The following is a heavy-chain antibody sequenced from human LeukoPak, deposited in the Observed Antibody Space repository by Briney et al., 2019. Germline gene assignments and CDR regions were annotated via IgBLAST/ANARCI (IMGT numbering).Heavy chain of an antibody. CDR3: AKEVVPNDY. CDR1: GFTLNSNA. V-gene: IGHV3-23*01. D-gene: IGHD2-2*01. CDR2: SRIGVTT. J-gene: IGHJ4*02. Sequence: GGSLRLSCAVSGFTLNSNAMCWVRQAPGKGLEWVSASRIGVTTYYADSVEGRFTISRDTSKNTLYPQMNTLRPEDTAVYYCAKEVVPNDYWGRGTLVTVSS.